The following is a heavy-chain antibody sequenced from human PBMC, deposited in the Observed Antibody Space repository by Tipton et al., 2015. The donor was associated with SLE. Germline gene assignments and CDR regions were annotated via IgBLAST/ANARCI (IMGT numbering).Heavy chain of an antibody. J-gene: IGHJ5*02. CDR3: ACGGYDASGSYYGGWFDP. CDR2: THTSGST. V-gene: IGHV4-4*08. Sequence: TLSLTCKVSGGSISHFYLSWIRLTSGERLGWIGYTHTSGSTNYNPSLKSRVSISVDTSKNQVSLKLTSVTAADTGVYYCACGGYDASGSYYGGWFDPWGQGTLVTVSS. D-gene: IGHD3-10*01. CDR1: GGSISHFY.